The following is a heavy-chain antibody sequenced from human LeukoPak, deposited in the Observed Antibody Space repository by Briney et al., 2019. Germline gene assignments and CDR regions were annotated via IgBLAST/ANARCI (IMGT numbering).Heavy chain of an antibody. J-gene: IGHJ4*02. CDR1: GFTFSSYA. CDR2: IWHDGSNK. CDR3: ARPGVVAAAGLNFMFDY. D-gene: IGHD6-13*01. Sequence: PGGSLRLSCEASGFTFSSYAMHWVRQAPGKGLEWVAVIWHDGSNKYYADSVKGRFTISRDNSKNTVYLQMNSLRAEDTAVYYCARPGVVAAAGLNFMFDYWGQGTLVTVSS. V-gene: IGHV3-33*01.